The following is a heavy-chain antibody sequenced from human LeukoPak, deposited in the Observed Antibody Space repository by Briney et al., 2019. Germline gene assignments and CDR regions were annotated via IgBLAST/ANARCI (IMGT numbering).Heavy chain of an antibody. V-gene: IGHV3-33*01. J-gene: IGHJ6*02. CDR1: GFTFGIYG. D-gene: IGHD3-10*01. Sequence: PGGSLRLSCAASGFTFGIYGMHWVRQAPGKGLEWVASIWINGRDETYVDSVKGRFSISRDNSTLFLQMNSLRPEDTAIYFCARGKGSGRFGYFYYGVDVWGQGTTVTASS. CDR3: ARGKGSGRFGYFYYGVDV. CDR2: IWINGRDE.